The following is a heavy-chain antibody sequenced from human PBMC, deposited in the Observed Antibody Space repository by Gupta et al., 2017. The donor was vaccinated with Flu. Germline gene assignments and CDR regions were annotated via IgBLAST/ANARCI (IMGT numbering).Heavy chain of an antibody. CDR3: AKDNVQCTSGDCYSGYYAFDV. V-gene: IGHV3-30*18. CDR1: GFTFTIYG. Sequence: QVQLVESGGGVVQPGRSLRLSCAASGFTFTIYGIHWVRQSPGKGLEWVAVILYDGSNKYYADSVKGRFTISRDNSKNTVYLEMNSLSAEDTAVYSCAKDNVQCTSGDCYSGYYAFDVWGQGTTVTVSS. D-gene: IGHD2-21*02. J-gene: IGHJ6*02. CDR2: ILYDGSNK.